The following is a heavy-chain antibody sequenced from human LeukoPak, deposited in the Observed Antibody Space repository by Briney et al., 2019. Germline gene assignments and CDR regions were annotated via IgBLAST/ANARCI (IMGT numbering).Heavy chain of an antibody. J-gene: IGHJ5*02. D-gene: IGHD6-19*01. Sequence: SGTLSLTCTVSGGSISSSSYYWGWIRQPPGKGLEWIGSIYYSGSTYYNPSLKSRVTISVDTSKNQFSLKLSSVTAADTAVYYCARHEGIDGGSGWNPWGQGTLVTVSS. CDR1: GGSISSSSYY. V-gene: IGHV4-39*01. CDR3: ARHEGIDGGSGWNP. CDR2: IYYSGST.